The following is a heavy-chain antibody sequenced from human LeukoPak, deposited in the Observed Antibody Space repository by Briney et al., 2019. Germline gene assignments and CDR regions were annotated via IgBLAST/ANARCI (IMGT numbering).Heavy chain of an antibody. Sequence: ASVKVSCKVSGYTLTELSMHWVRQAPGKGLEWMGGFDPEDGETIYAQKFQGRVTMTEDTSTDTAYMELSSLRSEDTAVYYCATLGPYSSSSPALDYWGQETLVTVSS. J-gene: IGHJ4*02. CDR2: FDPEDGET. CDR3: ATLGPYSSSSPALDY. D-gene: IGHD6-6*01. V-gene: IGHV1-24*01. CDR1: GYTLTELS.